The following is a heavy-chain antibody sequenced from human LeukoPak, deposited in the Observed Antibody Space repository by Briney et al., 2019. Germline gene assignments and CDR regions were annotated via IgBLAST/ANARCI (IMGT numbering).Heavy chain of an antibody. CDR2: INPNSGST. CDR3: ARTRLTGDPYEAVDI. J-gene: IGHJ3*02. V-gene: IGHV1-2*02. D-gene: IGHD7-27*01. CDR1: GYTFTGYY. Sequence: GASVKVSCKASGYTFTGYYMHWVRQAPGQGLEWMGWINPNSGSTKYAQTFKGRVTMTRNTSITTAYMELTSLEFDDTAVYYGARTRLTGDPYEAVDIWGEGIMVTVSS.